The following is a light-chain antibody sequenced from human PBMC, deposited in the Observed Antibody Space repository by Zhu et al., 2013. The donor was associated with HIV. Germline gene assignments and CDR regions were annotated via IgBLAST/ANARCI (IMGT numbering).Light chain of an antibody. CDR1: QGVSNY. CDR2: AAS. CDR3: QKYDNAPLT. V-gene: IGKV1-27*01. J-gene: IGKJ5*01. Sequence: DIQMIQSPSSLSASVGDRVTITCRASQGVSNYLAWYQQKPGKVPKLLIYAASTVQSGVPSRFSGSGSGTDFTLTISSLQPEDVATYYCQKYDNAPLTFGQGTRLEIK.